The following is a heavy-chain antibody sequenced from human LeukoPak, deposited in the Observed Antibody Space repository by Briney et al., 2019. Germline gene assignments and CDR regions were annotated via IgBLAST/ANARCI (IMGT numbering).Heavy chain of an antibody. J-gene: IGHJ4*02. CDR3: SRGNGEAIYY. CDR1: GFTFGDYA. D-gene: IGHD4-17*01. CDR2: IRSKAYGGTT. V-gene: IGHV3-49*04. Sequence: SLRLSCTASGFTFGDYAMSWVRQAPGKGLEWVGFIRSKAYGGTTEYAASVKGRFTISRDDSKSIAYLQMNSLKTEDTAVYYCSRGNGEAIYYWVQGTLVTVSS.